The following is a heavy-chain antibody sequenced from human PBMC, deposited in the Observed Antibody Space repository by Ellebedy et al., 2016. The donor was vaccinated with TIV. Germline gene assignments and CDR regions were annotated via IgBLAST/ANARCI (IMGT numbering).Heavy chain of an antibody. Sequence: SVKVSXXASGGTFSSYAISWVRQAPGQGLEWMGGIIPIFGTANYAQKFQGRVTITADKSTSTAYMELSSLRSEDTAVYYCARDVDDILTGYYGVMDVWGQGTTVTVSS. V-gene: IGHV1-69*06. CDR2: IIPIFGTA. CDR3: ARDVDDILTGYYGVMDV. J-gene: IGHJ6*02. CDR1: GGTFSSYA. D-gene: IGHD3-9*01.